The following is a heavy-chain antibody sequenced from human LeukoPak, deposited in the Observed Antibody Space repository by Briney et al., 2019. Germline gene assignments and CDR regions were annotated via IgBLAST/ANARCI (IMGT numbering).Heavy chain of an antibody. D-gene: IGHD6-19*01. CDR2: IYYSLYYSGST. CDR3: ASAEKYSSGWYRDY. Sequence: PSETLSLTCTVSGASISGRSYYWGWIRQPPGKGLEWIGSIYYSLYYSGSTYYNPSLKSRVTISLDTSKNQFSLKLTSVTAADTAVYYCASAEKYSSGWYRDYWGQGTLVTVSS. J-gene: IGHJ4*02. V-gene: IGHV4-39*07. CDR1: GASISGRSYY.